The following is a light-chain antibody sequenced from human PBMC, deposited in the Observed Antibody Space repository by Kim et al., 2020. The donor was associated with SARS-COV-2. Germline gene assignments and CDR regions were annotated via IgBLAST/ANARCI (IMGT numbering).Light chain of an antibody. CDR3: LLHCTGYQV. V-gene: IGLV7-43*01. J-gene: IGLJ3*02. Sequence: TLTCGSRTAAGTRDYDPNWFQQKPEQTPRPLLYRTNKKHSWTPARFSGSLLGGKAALTLSAVQPEDEAVYYCLLHCTGYQVFGAGTQLTVL. CDR2: RTN. CDR1: TAAGTRDYD.